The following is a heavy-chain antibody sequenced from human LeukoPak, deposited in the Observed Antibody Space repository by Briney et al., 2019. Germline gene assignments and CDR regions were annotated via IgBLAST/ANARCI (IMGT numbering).Heavy chain of an antibody. D-gene: IGHD1-26*01. V-gene: IGHV4-61*01. CDR3: ASRYSGSYYSPYYFDY. Sequence: PSETLSVTCTVSGGSVSSGSYYRSWVRQPPGKGLEWLGYIYYSGSTNYYPSLKSRVTISVHTSKNQFSLKLSSVTAADTAVYYCASRYSGSYYSPYYFDYWGQGTLVTVSS. CDR1: GGSVSSGSYY. CDR2: IYYSGST. J-gene: IGHJ4*02.